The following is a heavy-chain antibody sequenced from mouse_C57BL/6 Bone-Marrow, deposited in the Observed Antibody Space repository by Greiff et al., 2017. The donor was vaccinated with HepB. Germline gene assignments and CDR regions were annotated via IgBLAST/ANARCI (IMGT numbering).Heavy chain of an antibody. CDR2: IDPSDSYT. V-gene: IGHV1-50*01. CDR3: AYGNPYYAMDY. J-gene: IGHJ4*01. D-gene: IGHD2-1*01. Sequence: QVQLQQPGAELVKPGASVKLSCKASGYTFTSYWMQWVKQRPGQGLEWIGEIDPSDSYTNYNQKFKGKATLTVDTSSSTAYMQLSSLTSADSAVYYCAYGNPYYAMDYWGQGTSVTVSS. CDR1: GYTFTSYW.